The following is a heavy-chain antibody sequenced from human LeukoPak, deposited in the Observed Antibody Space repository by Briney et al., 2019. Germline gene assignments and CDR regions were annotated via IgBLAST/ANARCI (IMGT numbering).Heavy chain of an antibody. CDR1: GGSISSYY. Sequence: SETLSLTCTVSGGSISSYYRSWTRHPPGKGLEWIGYIYYSGSTNYNPSLKSRVTISVDTSKNQFSLKLSSVTAADTAVYYCAREGGPYRPLDYSGQGTLVTVAS. V-gene: IGHV4-59*01. J-gene: IGHJ4*02. CDR2: IYYSGST. CDR3: AREGGPYRPLDY.